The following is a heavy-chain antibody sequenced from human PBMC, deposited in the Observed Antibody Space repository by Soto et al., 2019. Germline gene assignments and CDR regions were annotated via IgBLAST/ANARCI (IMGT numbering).Heavy chain of an antibody. CDR3: ARDPYSSGWLAKNWFDP. J-gene: IGHJ5*02. CDR2: IIPIFGTA. CDR1: GGTFSSYA. D-gene: IGHD6-19*01. Sequence: SVKVSCKASGGTFSSYAISWVRQAPGQGLEWMGGIIPIFGTANYAQKFQGRVTITADEYTSTDYMELSSLRSEDTAVYYCARDPYSSGWLAKNWFDPWGQGSLVTVSS. V-gene: IGHV1-69*13.